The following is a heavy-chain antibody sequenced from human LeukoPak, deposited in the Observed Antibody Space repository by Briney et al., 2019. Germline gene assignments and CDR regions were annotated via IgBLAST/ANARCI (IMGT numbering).Heavy chain of an antibody. J-gene: IGHJ4*02. CDR3: ARDGASGYLADY. CDR1: GYTLTGYY. Sequence: VASVKVSCKASGYTLTGYYMHWVRRAPGQGLEWMGWINPNSGGTNYAQKFQGRVTMTRDTSISTAYMELSRLGSDDTAVYYCARDGASGYLADYWGQGTLVTVSS. CDR2: INPNSGGT. D-gene: IGHD3-3*01. V-gene: IGHV1-2*02.